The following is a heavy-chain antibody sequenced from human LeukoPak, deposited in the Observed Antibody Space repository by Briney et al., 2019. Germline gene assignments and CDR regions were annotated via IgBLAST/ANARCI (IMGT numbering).Heavy chain of an antibody. D-gene: IGHD6-19*01. V-gene: IGHV3-15*01. CDR3: TTDRVVYSSGWYWFDP. CDR2: IKSKTDGGTT. Sequence: PGGSLRLSCAASGFTFSNAWMSWVRQAPGKGLEWVGRIKSKTDGGTTDYAAPVKGRFTISRDDSKNTLYLQMNSLKTEDTAVYYCTTDRVVYSSGWYWFDPWGQGTLVTVSS. CDR1: GFTFSNAW. J-gene: IGHJ5*02.